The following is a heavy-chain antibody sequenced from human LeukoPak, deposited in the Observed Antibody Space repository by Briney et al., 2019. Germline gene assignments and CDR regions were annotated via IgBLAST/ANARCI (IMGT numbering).Heavy chain of an antibody. V-gene: IGHV1-18*01. CDR3: ARVGGVLNWVAFPSAYYMDV. D-gene: IGHD5-12*01. CDR1: GYTFTSYG. Sequence: ASVKVSCKASGYTFTSYGVNWVRQAPGQGLEWMGWISAYDGDTNYAQKLQGRVTMTTDTSTSTAYMELRSLRSDDTAVYYCARVGGVLNWVAFPSAYYMDVWGKGTTVTVSS. J-gene: IGHJ6*03. CDR2: ISAYDGDT.